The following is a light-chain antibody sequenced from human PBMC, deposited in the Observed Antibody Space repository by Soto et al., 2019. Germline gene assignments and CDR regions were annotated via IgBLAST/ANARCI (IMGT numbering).Light chain of an antibody. CDR1: QSISSW. V-gene: IGKV1-5*03. CDR3: QQYQSNSQ. CDR2: KAS. Sequence: DIQMTQSPSTLSASVGDRVTITCRASQSISSWVAWYQQKPGKAPHLLIYKASSLESGVPSRFSGSGSGTEFTLTISSLQPDDFATYYCQQYQSNSQFGQGTKVEI. J-gene: IGKJ1*01.